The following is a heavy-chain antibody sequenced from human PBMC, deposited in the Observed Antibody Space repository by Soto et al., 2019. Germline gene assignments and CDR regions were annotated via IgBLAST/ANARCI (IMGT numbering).Heavy chain of an antibody. CDR3: AHSPGYSYGYYYGMDV. D-gene: IGHD5-18*01. CDR2: IYWNDDK. J-gene: IGHJ6*02. V-gene: IGHV2-5*01. Sequence: SGPTLVNPTQTLTLTCTFSGFSLSTSGVGVGWIRQPPGKALEWLALIYWNDDKRYSPSLKSRLTITKDTSKNQAVLTMTNMDPVDTATYYCAHSPGYSYGYYYGMDVWGQGTTVTVSS. CDR1: GFSLSTSGVG.